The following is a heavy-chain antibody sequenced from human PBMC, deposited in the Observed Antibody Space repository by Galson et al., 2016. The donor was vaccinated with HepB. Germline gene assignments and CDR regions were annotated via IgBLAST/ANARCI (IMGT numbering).Heavy chain of an antibody. J-gene: IGHJ4*02. D-gene: IGHD2-21*02. CDR2: ISYDGKKK. CDR1: GFTLNIYT. Sequence: SLRLSCAASGFTLNIYTMYWVRQAPGKGLEWVAVISYDGKKKYIADSLKGRFTISRDNSKSTVYLQMNSLRAEDTAVYYCARGAGMVMTVIYFDYWGQGAPVTVSS. CDR3: ARGAGMVMTVIYFDY. V-gene: IGHV3-30*04.